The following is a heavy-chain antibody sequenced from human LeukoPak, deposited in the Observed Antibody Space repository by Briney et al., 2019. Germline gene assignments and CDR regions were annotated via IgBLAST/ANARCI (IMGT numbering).Heavy chain of an antibody. CDR3: AKDSGGYDELDY. Sequence: GGSLRLSCAASTFTFSTYAMHWVRQAPGKGLEWVALISYDGRNKYCIDSVKGRFTISRDNTKNTLYLQMNSLRAEDTAVYYCAKDSGGYDELDYWGQGTLVTVSS. V-gene: IGHV3-30*04. CDR1: TFTFSTYA. J-gene: IGHJ4*02. D-gene: IGHD5-12*01. CDR2: ISYDGRNK.